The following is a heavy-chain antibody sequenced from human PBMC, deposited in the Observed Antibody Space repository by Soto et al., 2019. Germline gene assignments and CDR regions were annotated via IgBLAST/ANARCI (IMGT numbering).Heavy chain of an antibody. CDR1: GFPFTTYG. D-gene: IGHD1-26*01. CDR3: VVGQYYFDY. V-gene: IGHV3-30*03. J-gene: IGHJ4*02. Sequence: QVQLVESGGGVVQPGRSLRLSCAASGFPFTTYGMHWVREGPGKGLEWVAVISYDGSNKYYAESVKGRFTISRDNSKNTLYLQMNSLRPEDTGLHYCVVGQYYFDYRGQGTLVTVSS. CDR2: ISYDGSNK.